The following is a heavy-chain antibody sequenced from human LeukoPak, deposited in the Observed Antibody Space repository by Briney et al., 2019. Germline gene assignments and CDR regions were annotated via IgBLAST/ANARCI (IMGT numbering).Heavy chain of an antibody. CDR3: ARSFYYSDSSDYYYVFGY. J-gene: IGHJ4*02. Sequence: PGGSLRLSCAASGFTFRSYAMSWVRQSPGKGLEWVSTISGRGGFTYYADSVKGRFTISRDSSKLYLQTSTLRAEDTAVYYCARSFYYSDSSDYYYVFGYWGQGTLVTVSS. D-gene: IGHD3-22*01. CDR1: GFTFRSYA. CDR2: ISGRGGFT. V-gene: IGHV3-23*01.